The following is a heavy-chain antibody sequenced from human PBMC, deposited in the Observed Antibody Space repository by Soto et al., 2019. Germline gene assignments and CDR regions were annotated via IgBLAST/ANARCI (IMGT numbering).Heavy chain of an antibody. V-gene: IGHV3-48*01. J-gene: IGHJ2*01. CDR3: ARVSLGGGTVTTSARYFEL. CDR2: ISSSSSTI. Sequence: EVQLVESGGGLVQPGGSLRLSCAASGFTFSSYSMNWVRQAPGKGLEWVSYISSSSSTIYYADPVKGRFTISRDNAKNSLYLQMNSLGAEDTAVYYGARVSLGGGTVTTSARYFELWGRGTVVTVSS. D-gene: IGHD4-17*01. CDR1: GFTFSSYS.